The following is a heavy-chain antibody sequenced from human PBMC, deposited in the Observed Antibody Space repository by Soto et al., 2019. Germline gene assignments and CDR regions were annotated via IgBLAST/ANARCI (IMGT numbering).Heavy chain of an antibody. Sequence: GGSLRLSCAASGFTFSSYWMHWVRQAPGKGLVWVSRINSDGSSTSYADSVKGRFTISRDNAKNTLYLQMNSLRAEDTAVYYCAREHGITGTTRAFDIWGQGSMVTVSS. V-gene: IGHV3-74*01. J-gene: IGHJ3*02. CDR2: INSDGSST. CDR3: AREHGITGTTRAFDI. D-gene: IGHD1-7*01. CDR1: GFTFSSYW.